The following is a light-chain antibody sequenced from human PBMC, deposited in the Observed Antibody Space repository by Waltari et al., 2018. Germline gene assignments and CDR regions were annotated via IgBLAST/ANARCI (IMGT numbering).Light chain of an antibody. V-gene: IGLV1-44*01. CDR3: AGWDDSLNGPF. CDR2: GDN. J-gene: IGLJ2*01. Sequence: QSVLTQPPSASGTPGQRVTISCSGSLSNIESNTVNWYRQLPGTAPKLLIYGDNQRPSGVPDLFSGSKSVTSASLAISGLQSADESYYYFAGWDDSLNGPFFGGGTKLTVL. CDR1: LSNIESNT.